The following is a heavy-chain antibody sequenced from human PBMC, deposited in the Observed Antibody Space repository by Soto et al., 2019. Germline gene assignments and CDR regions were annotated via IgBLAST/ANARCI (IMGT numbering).Heavy chain of an antibody. J-gene: IGHJ4*02. Sequence: EVQLLESGGGLVQPGGSLRLSCVASGFTFSNYAMSWVRKAPGKGLEWVSAISANGGTTYYIDSVKGRFTISRDNSKNTVYLQMIILRAGDTAIYYWANGGTGDGYFDNWGQGALVTVSS. V-gene: IGHV3-23*01. CDR1: GFTFSNYA. D-gene: IGHD7-27*01. CDR3: ANGGTGDGYFDN. CDR2: ISANGGTT.